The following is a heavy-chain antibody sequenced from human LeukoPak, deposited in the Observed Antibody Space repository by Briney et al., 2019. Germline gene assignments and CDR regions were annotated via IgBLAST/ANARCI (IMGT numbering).Heavy chain of an antibody. V-gene: IGHV1-18*01. CDR2: ISPFNGNT. D-gene: IGHD4-17*01. Sequence: GASVKVSCKASGYTFTSYGITWVRQAPGKGLEWVGWISPFNGNTDYAQKFQGRVSLTTDTSTNTTYMELKSLRSDDTAVYYCARQGGQLFYYGDTVFPHWGQGTLVTVSS. CDR1: GYTFTSYG. CDR3: ARQGGQLFYYGDTVFPH. J-gene: IGHJ4*02.